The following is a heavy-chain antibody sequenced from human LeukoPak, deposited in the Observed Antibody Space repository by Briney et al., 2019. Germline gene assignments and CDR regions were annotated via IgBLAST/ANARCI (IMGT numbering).Heavy chain of an antibody. Sequence: GGSLRLSCAASGFTVSSDYMSWVRQAPGKGLEWVSVIYSGGSTYYADSVKGRFTISRDNSKNTLYLQMNSLKAEDTAVYYCARDSGPDAFDIWGQGAMVTVSS. CDR2: IYSGGST. J-gene: IGHJ3*02. V-gene: IGHV3-66*02. CDR3: ARDSGPDAFDI. D-gene: IGHD1-26*01. CDR1: GFTVSSDY.